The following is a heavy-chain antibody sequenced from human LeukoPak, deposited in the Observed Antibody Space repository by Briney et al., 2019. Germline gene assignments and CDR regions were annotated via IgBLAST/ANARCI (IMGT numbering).Heavy chain of an antibody. Sequence: GESLKIPCKGSGYSFTSYWIGWVRQMPGKGLEWMGIIYPGDSDTRYSPSFQGQVTISADKSISTAYLQWSSLKASDTAMYYCARGDIVVVPAATDYYFDYWGQGTLVTVSS. J-gene: IGHJ4*02. V-gene: IGHV5-51*01. D-gene: IGHD2-2*01. CDR2: IYPGDSDT. CDR3: ARGDIVVVPAATDYYFDY. CDR1: GYSFTSYW.